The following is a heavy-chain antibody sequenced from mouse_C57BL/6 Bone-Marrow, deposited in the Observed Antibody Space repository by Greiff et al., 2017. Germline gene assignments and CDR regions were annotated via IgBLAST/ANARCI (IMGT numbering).Heavy chain of an antibody. J-gene: IGHJ4*01. V-gene: IGHV5-4*01. D-gene: IGHD4-1*01. CDR1: GFTFSSYA. CDR2: ISDGGSYT. CDR3: AREDWDGDAMDY. Sequence: EVKLVESGGGLVKPGGSLKLSCAASGFTFSSYAMSWVRQTPEKRLEWVATISDGGSYTYYPDNVKGRFTISRDNAKNNLYLQMSHLKSEDTAMYYGAREDWDGDAMDYWGQGTSVTVSS.